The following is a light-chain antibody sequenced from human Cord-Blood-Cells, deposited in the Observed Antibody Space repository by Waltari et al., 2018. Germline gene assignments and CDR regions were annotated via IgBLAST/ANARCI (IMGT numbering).Light chain of an antibody. CDR2: EVS. CDR3: SSYSGSNNWV. CDR1: SSDVGGYNY. Sequence: QSALTQPHSASGSPGQSVTISCTGTSSDVGGYNYVSWYLQHPGKAPKLMIYEVSKRPSGVPDRFSCSKSGTTASLTVSGLQAEDEADYYGSSYSGSNNWVFGVGTKLTVL. J-gene: IGLJ3*02. V-gene: IGLV2-8*01.